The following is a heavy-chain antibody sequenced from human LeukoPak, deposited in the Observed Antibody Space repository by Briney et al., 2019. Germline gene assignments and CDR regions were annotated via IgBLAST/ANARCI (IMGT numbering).Heavy chain of an antibody. D-gene: IGHD6-19*01. CDR1: GFAFSAYA. Sequence: GGSLRLSCTASGFAFSAYAMSWLRQPPGKGLEWVSTINANSGTTSYAASVRGRVTISRDNSKNTLYLQLNTLRADDTATYYCAKPISGGLAVTADWFHPWGQGTLVVVSS. V-gene: IGHV3-23*01. J-gene: IGHJ5*01. CDR3: AKPISGGLAVTADWFHP. CDR2: INANSGTT.